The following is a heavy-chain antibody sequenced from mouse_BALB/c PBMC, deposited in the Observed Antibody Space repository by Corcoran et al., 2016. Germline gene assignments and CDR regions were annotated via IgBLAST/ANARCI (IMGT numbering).Heavy chain of an antibody. J-gene: IGHJ2*01. D-gene: IGHD2-1*01. Sequence: EVQLQQSGPELVKPGASVKMSCKASGYTFTDYYMKWVTQSHGKRLAWIGDVNPNNGDTSYNQKFKGKATLPVDKSSSTAYMQLNSLTSEDSAVYDCASDRNFYFDDWGQGTTLTVSS. V-gene: IGHV1-26*01. CDR2: VNPNNGDT. CDR1: GYTFTDYY. CDR3: ASDRNFYFDD.